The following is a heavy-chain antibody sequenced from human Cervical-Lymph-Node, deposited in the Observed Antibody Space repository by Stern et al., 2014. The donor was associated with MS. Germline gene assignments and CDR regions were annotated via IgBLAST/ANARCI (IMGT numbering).Heavy chain of an antibody. CDR3: AREVGGYFDY. D-gene: IGHD3-16*01. J-gene: IGHJ4*02. CDR1: GYTFGSYG. V-gene: IGHV1-18*01. CDR2: ISAYSGNT. Sequence: QVQLLQPGGEMKKPGASVKVSCKASGYTFGSYGVTWVRQVPGQGLEWMGWISAYSGNTNFAQKFQGRLTMTTDTSAKTAYMDLRSLRSDDTAVYYCAREVGGYFDYWGQGTLVTVSS.